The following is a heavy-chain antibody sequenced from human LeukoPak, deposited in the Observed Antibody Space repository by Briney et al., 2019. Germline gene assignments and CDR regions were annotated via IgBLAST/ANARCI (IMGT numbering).Heavy chain of an antibody. Sequence: KPGESLKISCKGSGYSFTSYWIGWVRQMPGKGLEWMGIIYPGDSDTRYSPSFQGQVTISADKSISTAYLQWSSLKDSDTAMYYCARQRSGSYYYYYMDVWGKGTTVTVSS. CDR1: GYSFTSYW. J-gene: IGHJ6*03. CDR2: IYPGDSDT. CDR3: ARQRSGSYYYYYMDV. V-gene: IGHV5-51*01. D-gene: IGHD1-26*01.